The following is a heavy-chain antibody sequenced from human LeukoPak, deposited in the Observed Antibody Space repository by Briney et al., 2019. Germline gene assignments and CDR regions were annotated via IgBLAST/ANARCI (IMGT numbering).Heavy chain of an antibody. Sequence: GGSLRLSCTASGFTFSTYDMHWVRQAPGKGLEWVSSISSSGNYINYADSVKGRFTISRDNAKNSLYLQMNSLRAEDTAVYYCARVNGYNYFSCFDYWGQGTLVTVSS. J-gene: IGHJ4*02. CDR1: GFTFSTYD. D-gene: IGHD5-12*01. CDR3: ARVNGYNYFSCFDY. V-gene: IGHV3-21*01. CDR2: ISSSGNYI.